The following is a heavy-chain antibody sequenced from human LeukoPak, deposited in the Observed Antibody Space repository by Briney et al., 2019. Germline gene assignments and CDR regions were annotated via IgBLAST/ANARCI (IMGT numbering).Heavy chain of an antibody. CDR2: INSDGSWT. D-gene: IGHD2/OR15-2a*01. CDR1: GNYW. J-gene: IGHJ4*02. Sequence: GGSLRLSCAASGNYWMHWVRQAPGKGLVWVSHINSDGSWTSYADSVKGRFTISKDNAKNTVYLQMNSLRAGDTAIYYCVSFYETYWGRGTLVTVSS. CDR3: VSFYETY. V-gene: IGHV3-74*01.